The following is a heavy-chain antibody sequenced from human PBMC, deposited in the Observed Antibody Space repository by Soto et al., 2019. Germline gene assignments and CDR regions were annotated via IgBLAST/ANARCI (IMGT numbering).Heavy chain of an antibody. V-gene: IGHV3-66*01. Sequence: GGSLRLSCSVSGFIVSRYYMNWVRQAPGKGLEWVSVIYTGGGTYYADSVKGRFIVSRDTSNNTLYLQMNSLRVEDTALYYCERDSFMTLWGPGTPVTVSS. CDR3: ERDSFMTL. CDR2: IYTGGGT. CDR1: GFIVSRYY. J-gene: IGHJ4*02.